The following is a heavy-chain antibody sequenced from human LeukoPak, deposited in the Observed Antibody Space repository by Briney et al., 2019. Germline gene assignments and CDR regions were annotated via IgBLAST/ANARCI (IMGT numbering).Heavy chain of an antibody. CDR3: AKDFEATITPLSAFDI. CDR2: ISGSGGST. CDR1: GFSFRNYA. J-gene: IGHJ3*02. D-gene: IGHD4-23*01. Sequence: GGSLRLSCAASGFSFRNYAISWVRQAPGKGLEWVSSISGSGGSTYSADSVKGRFTISRENSNNTLYLQMNSLRADDTAMYYCAKDFEATITPLSAFDIWGQGTMVTVSS. V-gene: IGHV3-23*01.